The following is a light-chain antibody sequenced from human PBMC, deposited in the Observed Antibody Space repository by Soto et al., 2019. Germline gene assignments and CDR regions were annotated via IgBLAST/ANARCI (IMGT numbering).Light chain of an antibody. V-gene: IGLV2-11*01. CDR2: DVT. J-gene: IGLJ1*01. Sequence: QSALTQPRSVSESPGQSVTISCTGTSSDVGGYDYLSWYQQHPGKAPKLMIYDVTKRPSGVPDRFSGSKSGNTASLTISGLQTEDEADYYCTSYTIKTTYVFGTGTKLTVL. CDR1: SSDVGGYDY. CDR3: TSYTIKTTYV.